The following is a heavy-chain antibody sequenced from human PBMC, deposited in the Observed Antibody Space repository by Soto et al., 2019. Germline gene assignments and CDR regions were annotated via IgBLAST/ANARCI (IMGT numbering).Heavy chain of an antibody. CDR1: GFTFSRYA. CDR2: INHDSGTI. D-gene: IGHD5-12*01. J-gene: IGHJ4*02. Sequence: EVQLVESGGGLVQPGGSLRLSCAASGFTFSRYAMNWVRQAPGKGLEWVSYINHDSGTIYYADSMKGRFTIYRDNANNLLSLQMNSLRAEDTAVYYCVRDRGYTGYDFAYWGQGTLVTVSS. V-gene: IGHV3-48*01. CDR3: VRDRGYTGYDFAY.